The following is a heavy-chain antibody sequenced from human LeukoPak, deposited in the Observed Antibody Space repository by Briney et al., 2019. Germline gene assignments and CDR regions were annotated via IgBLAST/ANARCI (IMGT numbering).Heavy chain of an antibody. Sequence: GGSLRLSCAASGFTFSSYSMNWVRQAPGKGLGWVSYISSSGSTIYYADSVKGRFTISRDNANNSLYLQMNSLRAEDTAVYYCARATGDGRHAFDIWGQGTIVTVSS. V-gene: IGHV3-48*04. J-gene: IGHJ3*02. D-gene: IGHD7-27*01. CDR2: ISSSGSTI. CDR3: ARATGDGRHAFDI. CDR1: GFTFSSYS.